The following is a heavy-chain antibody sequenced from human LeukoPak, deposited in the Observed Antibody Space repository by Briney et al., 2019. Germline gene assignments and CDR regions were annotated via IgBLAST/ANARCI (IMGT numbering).Heavy chain of an antibody. V-gene: IGHV3-66*01. CDR3: ALGLVTDY. CDR1: GFTVSSHF. J-gene: IGHJ4*02. CDR2: IYSGGST. Sequence: GGSLRLSCAASGFTVSSHFMSWVRQAPGKGLEWVSVIYSGGSTYYADSVNGRFTISRDNSKNTLYLQMNSLRVEDTAVYYCALGLVTDYWGQGTLVTVSS. D-gene: IGHD3-9*01.